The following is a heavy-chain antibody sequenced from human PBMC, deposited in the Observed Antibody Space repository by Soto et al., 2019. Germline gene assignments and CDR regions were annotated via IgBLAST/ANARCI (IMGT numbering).Heavy chain of an antibody. CDR2: IYSGGTT. D-gene: IGHD3-10*01. J-gene: IGHJ4*02. Sequence: DVQLVESGGGLVQPGGSLRLSCVSSGFSISGNYMSWVRQAPGKGLEWVSVIYSGGTTYYADSVKGRFTISRDNSKNTLYLQMNSLRAEDTAVYYCARPTTVGVYWGQGALVTVSS. CDR3: ARPTTVGVY. V-gene: IGHV3-66*01. CDR1: GFSISGNY.